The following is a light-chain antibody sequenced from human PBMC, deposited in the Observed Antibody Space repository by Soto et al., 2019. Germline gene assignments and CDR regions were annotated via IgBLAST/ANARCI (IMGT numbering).Light chain of an antibody. V-gene: IGLV2-23*01. CDR3: CLYIGATTYV. CDR2: EGH. J-gene: IGLJ1*01. Sequence: QSALTQPPSVSGSPGQSITISCTGTSGFVGSFSLVSWYQQHPGKAPKVMISEGHRRPSGVPDRFSGSTSVNPASLTISGLQADDEADYYCCLYIGATTYVFGTGTKVTVL. CDR1: SGFVGSFSL.